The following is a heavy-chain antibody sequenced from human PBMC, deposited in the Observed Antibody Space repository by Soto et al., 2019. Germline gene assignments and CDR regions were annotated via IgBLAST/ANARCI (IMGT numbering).Heavy chain of an antibody. CDR3: AKNKWELLRSNYGMDV. CDR2: ISYDGSNK. V-gene: IGHV3-30*18. CDR1: GFTFSSYG. Sequence: GGSLRLSCAASGFTFSSYGMHWVRQAPGKGLEWVAVISYDGSNKYYADSVKGRFTISRDNSKNTLYLQMNSLRAEDTAVYYCAKNKWELLRSNYGMDVWGQGTTVTVSS. J-gene: IGHJ6*02. D-gene: IGHD1-26*01.